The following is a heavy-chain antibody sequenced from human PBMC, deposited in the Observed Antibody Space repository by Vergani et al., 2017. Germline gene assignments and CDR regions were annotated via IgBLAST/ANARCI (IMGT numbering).Heavy chain of an antibody. V-gene: IGHV4-34*01. D-gene: IGHD3-16*01. J-gene: IGHJ4*02. CDR3: AKGHHGFTGDFDY. CDR2: INHSGST. CDR1: GGSFSGYY. Sequence: QVQLQQWGAGLLKPSETLSLTCAVYGGSFSGYYWSWIRQPPGKGLEWIGEINHSGSTNYNPSLKSRVTISVDTSKNQFSLKLSSVTAADTAVYYCAKGHHGFTGDFDYWGQGTLVTVSS.